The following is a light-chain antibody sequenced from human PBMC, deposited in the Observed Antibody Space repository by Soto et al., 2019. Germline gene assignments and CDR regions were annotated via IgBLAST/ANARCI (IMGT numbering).Light chain of an antibody. CDR2: DLN. CDR1: NSDVGAYNY. Sequence: QSALTQPHSVSGSPGQSVAISCTGTNSDVGAYNYVSWYQHHPGNAPKLIIYDLNKRPSGVPDRFSASKSGNTATLSISGLHLDDEADYYGCSYAGSTTSVLFGGGTKLTVL. V-gene: IGLV2-11*01. J-gene: IGLJ2*01. CDR3: CSYAGSTTSVL.